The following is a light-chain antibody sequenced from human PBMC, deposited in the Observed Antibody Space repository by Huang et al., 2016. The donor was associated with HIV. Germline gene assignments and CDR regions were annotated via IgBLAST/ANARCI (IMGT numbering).Light chain of an antibody. CDR3: QQYNNWPPLLT. J-gene: IGKJ4*01. Sequence: EIVMTQSPATLSVSPGERVILSCRASESGSSSLAWYQQKPGQAPRLLIYGASTRASCVPPRFRCSGSGTVFTLTISSLQSADFAVYYCQQYNNWPPLLTFGGGTKVEIK. V-gene: IGKV3-15*01. CDR1: ESGSSS. CDR2: GAS.